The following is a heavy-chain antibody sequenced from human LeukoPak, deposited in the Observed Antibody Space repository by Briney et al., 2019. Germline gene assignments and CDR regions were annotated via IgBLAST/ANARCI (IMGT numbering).Heavy chain of an antibody. CDR2: ISSSSSYT. V-gene: IGHV3-11*05. J-gene: IGHJ3*02. D-gene: IGHD3-22*01. CDR1: GFTFSDYY. Sequence: KPGGSLRLSCAASGFTFSDYYMSWICQAPGKGLEWVSYISSSSSYTNYADSVKGRFTISRDNAKNSLYLQMNSLRAEDTAVYYCARVSSYDSSGYYATGPDDAFDIWGQGTMVTVSS. CDR3: ARVSSYDSSGYYATGPDDAFDI.